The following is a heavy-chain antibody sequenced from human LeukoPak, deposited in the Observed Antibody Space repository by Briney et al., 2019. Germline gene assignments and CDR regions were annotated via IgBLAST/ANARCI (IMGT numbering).Heavy chain of an antibody. V-gene: IGHV3-30-3*01. CDR3: ARGGTQRPFDP. D-gene: IGHD1-1*01. Sequence: GGSLRLSCAASGFTFSSYAMHWVRQAPGKGLEWVAVISYDGSNKYYADSVKGRFTISRDNSKNTLYLQMNSLRAEDTAVYYCARGGTQRPFDPWGQGTLVTVSS. J-gene: IGHJ5*02. CDR1: GFTFSSYA. CDR2: ISYDGSNK.